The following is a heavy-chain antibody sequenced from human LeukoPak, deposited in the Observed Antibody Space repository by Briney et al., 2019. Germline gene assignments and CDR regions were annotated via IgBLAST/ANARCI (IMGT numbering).Heavy chain of an antibody. CDR1: GFTFSSYA. V-gene: IGHV3-30-3*01. D-gene: IGHD4-11*01. J-gene: IGHJ4*02. CDR2: ISYDGSNK. Sequence: GRSLRPSCAASGFTFSSYAMHWVRQAPGKGLEWVAVISYDGSNKYYADSVKGRFTISRDNSKNTLYLQMNSLRAEDTAVYYCARGGDYSNYVPFDYWGQGTLVTVSS. CDR3: ARGGDYSNYVPFDY.